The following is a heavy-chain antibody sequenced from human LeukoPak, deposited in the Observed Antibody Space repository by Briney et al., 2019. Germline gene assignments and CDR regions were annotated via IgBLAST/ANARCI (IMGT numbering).Heavy chain of an antibody. CDR2: ISNDGRKD. CDR3: ARDRDMGYSSGWTPLDN. D-gene: IGHD6-19*01. Sequence: PGTSLRLSCAASGFTFKDYSMHWVRQAPGKGLEWVSVISNDGRKDHSAASVKGRFAISRDNSKNTLYLQMSSLRVEDTAIYFCARDRDMGYSSGWTPLDNWGQGTLVTVSP. J-gene: IGHJ4*02. CDR1: GFTFKDYS. V-gene: IGHV3-30*09.